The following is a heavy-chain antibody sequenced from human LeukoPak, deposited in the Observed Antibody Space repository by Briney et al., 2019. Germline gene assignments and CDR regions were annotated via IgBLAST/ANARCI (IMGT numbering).Heavy chain of an antibody. V-gene: IGHV1-2*02. Sequence: ASVKVSCKASGYTFTGYYMHWVRQAPGQGLEWMGRINPNSGDTNYAQRFQGRVTMTRDTSISTAYMELSRLSSDDTAVYYCAASVGPTTPSGTFDIWGQGTMVTVSS. D-gene: IGHD1-26*01. CDR2: INPNSGDT. CDR1: GYTFTGYY. J-gene: IGHJ3*02. CDR3: AASVGPTTPSGTFDI.